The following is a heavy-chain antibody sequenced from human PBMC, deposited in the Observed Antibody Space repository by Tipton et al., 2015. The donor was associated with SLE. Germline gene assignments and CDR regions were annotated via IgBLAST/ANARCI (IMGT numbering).Heavy chain of an antibody. CDR1: GGSFSGYY. Sequence: TLSLTCAVYGGSFSGYYWSWIRQPPGKGLEWIGEINHSGSTNYNPSLKSRVTISVDTSKNQFSLKLSSVTAADTAVYYCASRYSSAYFDYWGQGTLVTVSS. J-gene: IGHJ4*02. V-gene: IGHV4-34*01. CDR2: INHSGST. CDR3: ASRYSSAYFDY. D-gene: IGHD3-22*01.